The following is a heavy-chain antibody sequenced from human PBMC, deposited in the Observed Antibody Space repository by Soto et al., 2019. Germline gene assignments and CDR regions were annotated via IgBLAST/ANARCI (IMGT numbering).Heavy chain of an antibody. Sequence: GGSLRLSCAASGFTFSSYAMSWVRQAPGKGLEWVSAISGSGGSTYYADSVKGRFTISRDNSKNTLYLQMNSLRAEDTAVFPPLGTILVRGYWGQGTLVTVSS. J-gene: IGHJ4*02. V-gene: IGHV3-23*01. CDR2: ISGSGGST. D-gene: IGHD3-9*01. CDR3: LGTILVRGY. CDR1: GFTFSSYA.